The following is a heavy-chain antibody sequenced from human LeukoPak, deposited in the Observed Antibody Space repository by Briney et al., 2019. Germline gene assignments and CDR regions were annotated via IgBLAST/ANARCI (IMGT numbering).Heavy chain of an antibody. CDR1: GGSFSGYY. CDR2: INHSGST. V-gene: IGHV4-34*01. Sequence: PSETLSLTCAVYGGSFSGYYWSWIRQPPGKGLEWIGEINHSGSTNYNPSLKSRVTISVDTSKNQFSLKLSSVTAADTAVYYCARGRRFDPWSQGTLVTVSS. J-gene: IGHJ5*02. CDR3: ARGRRFDP.